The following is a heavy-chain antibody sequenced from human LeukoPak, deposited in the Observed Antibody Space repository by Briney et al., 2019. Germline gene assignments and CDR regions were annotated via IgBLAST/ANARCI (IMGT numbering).Heavy chain of an antibody. J-gene: IGHJ6*02. CDR1: GFTFSNAW. Sequence: PGGSLRLSCAASGFTFSNAWMSWVRQAPGKGLEWVGRIKSKTDGGTTDYAAPVKGRFTISRDDSKNTLYLQMNSLKTEDTAVYYCTTGIQWLVEVYYYYGMDVWGQGTTVTVSS. V-gene: IGHV3-15*01. D-gene: IGHD6-19*01. CDR2: IKSKTDGGTT. CDR3: TTGIQWLVEVYYYYGMDV.